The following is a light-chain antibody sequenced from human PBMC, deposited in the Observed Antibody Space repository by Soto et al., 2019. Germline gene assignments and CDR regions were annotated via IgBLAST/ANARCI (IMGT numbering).Light chain of an antibody. CDR1: IDDVGAYNY. CDR2: DVN. V-gene: IGLV2-14*01. J-gene: IGLJ1*01. CDR3: ASYTSTYTLV. Sequence: QSVLTQPASVSGSPGQSITISCTGTIDDVGAYNYVSWYQQRPGSAPQLLIYDVNNRPSGASNRFSGSKSGHTAYLTISGLHSDDEANYHCASYTSTYTLVFGTGTKLTVL.